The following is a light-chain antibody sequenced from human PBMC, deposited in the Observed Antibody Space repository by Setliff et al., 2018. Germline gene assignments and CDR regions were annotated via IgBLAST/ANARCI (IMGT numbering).Light chain of an antibody. J-gene: IGLJ3*02. CDR3: CSFATNSVL. Sequence: QSVLTQPASVSGSPGQSITISCTGTRSNVGSFNLVSWYQQHPGKAPKLLISQVTKRPSGVSSRFSGSKSGNTASLTISGLQADDEADYYCCSFATNSVLFGGGTKVTVL. CDR1: RSNVGSFNL. V-gene: IGLV2-23*02. CDR2: QVT.